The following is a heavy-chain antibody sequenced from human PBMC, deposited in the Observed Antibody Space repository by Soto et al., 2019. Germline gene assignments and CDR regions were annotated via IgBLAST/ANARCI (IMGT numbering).Heavy chain of an antibody. CDR2: SGST. CDR3: ARLSAGWLDP. J-gene: IGHJ5*02. D-gene: IGHD6-19*01. CDR1: GGYVSSYY. V-gene: IGHV4-59*02. Sequence: SETLSLTCTVSGGYVSSYYWSWIRQPPGKGLEWIGYSGSTNYNPSLKSRVTISVDTSKNQFSLNLSSVTAADTAVYYCARLSAGWLDPWGQGTLVTVSS.